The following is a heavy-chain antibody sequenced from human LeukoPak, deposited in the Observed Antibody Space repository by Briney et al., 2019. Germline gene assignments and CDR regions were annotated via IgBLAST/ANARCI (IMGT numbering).Heavy chain of an antibody. CDR1: GGSISSGGYY. V-gene: IGHV4-31*03. CDR3: ARGSYDSSGHNWFDP. D-gene: IGHD3-22*01. CDR2: IYYSGST. J-gene: IGHJ5*02. Sequence: PSQTLSLTCTVSGGSISSGGYYWSWIRQHPGKGLEWIGYIYYSGSTYYNPSLKSRVTISVDTSKNQFSLKLSSVTAADTAVYYCARGSYDSSGHNWFDPWGQGTLVTVSS.